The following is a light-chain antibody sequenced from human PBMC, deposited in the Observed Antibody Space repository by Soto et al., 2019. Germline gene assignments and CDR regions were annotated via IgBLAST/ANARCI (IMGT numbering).Light chain of an antibody. CDR2: DAS. CDR3: QQYETFSGT. J-gene: IGKJ1*01. Sequence: IQMTQTPSSLSASVGDRVTITCRASQSVSGWLAWYQQKPGEAPKLLIYDASALPRGVPSRFSGSGSGTKFTLTIASLQPDDFATYYCQQYETFSGTFGPGTKVDI. V-gene: IGKV1-5*01. CDR1: QSVSGW.